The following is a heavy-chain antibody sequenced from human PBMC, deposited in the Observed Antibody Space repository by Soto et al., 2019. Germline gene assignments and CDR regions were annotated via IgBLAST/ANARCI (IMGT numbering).Heavy chain of an antibody. D-gene: IGHD3-22*01. Sequence: VGSLRLSCATSGFTFNDYAMYWVRQAPGQGLEWVAMISSDGHHQFYVDNLRGRFTVSRDNSKNTLFLQMNSLRPEDTAVYYCSRGTYYPQSSGLHADYWGPGAVVTVSS. CDR3: SRGTYYPQSSGLHADY. J-gene: IGHJ4*02. V-gene: IGHV3-30*03. CDR1: GFTFNDYA. CDR2: ISSDGHHQ.